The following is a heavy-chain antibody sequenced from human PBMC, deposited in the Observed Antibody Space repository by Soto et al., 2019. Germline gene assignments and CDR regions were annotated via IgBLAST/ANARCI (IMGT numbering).Heavy chain of an antibody. CDR1: GFTFGDYA. CDR2: IRSKAYGGTT. J-gene: IGHJ4*02. D-gene: IGHD3-10*01. Sequence: GGSLRLSCTASGFTFGDYAMSWFRQAPGKGLEWVGFIRSKAYGGTTEYAASVKGRFTISRDDSKSIAYLQMNSLKTEDTAVYYCTREGTRPGTMVFFSGDFDYWGQGTLVTVSS. V-gene: IGHV3-49*03. CDR3: TREGTRPGTMVFFSGDFDY.